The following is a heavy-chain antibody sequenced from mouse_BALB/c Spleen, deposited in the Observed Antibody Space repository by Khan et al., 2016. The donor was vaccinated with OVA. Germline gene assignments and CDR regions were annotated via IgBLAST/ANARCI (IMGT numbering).Heavy chain of an antibody. J-gene: IGHJ3*01. Sequence: QVQLQQPGAELVKPGASVILSCKASGYTFTSYWMHWVRQRPGQGLEWIGYINPSDGRAHYNEKFRSKATLNVDKSSSKAYIQISSLTAEDSAIDCLARGGYGSLAYWGQGTLVTVSA. V-gene: IGHV1S81*02. CDR3: ARGGYGSLAY. CDR1: GYTFTSYW. CDR2: INPSDGRA. D-gene: IGHD2-10*02.